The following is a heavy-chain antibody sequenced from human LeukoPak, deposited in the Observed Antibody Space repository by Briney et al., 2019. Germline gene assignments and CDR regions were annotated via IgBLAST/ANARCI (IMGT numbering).Heavy chain of an antibody. CDR2: INGDSAYI. CDR1: GFTFSTYS. D-gene: IGHD5-18*01. V-gene: IGHV3-21*01. J-gene: IGHJ4*02. Sequence: KSGGSLRLSCAASGFTFSTYSMNWVRQAPGKGLDWISSINGDSAYIFYTDSLKGRFTISRDNARNSLFLQINSLSADDTAVYYCARENHEYSYGSFDYWGQGTLVTVSS. CDR3: ARENHEYSYGSFDY.